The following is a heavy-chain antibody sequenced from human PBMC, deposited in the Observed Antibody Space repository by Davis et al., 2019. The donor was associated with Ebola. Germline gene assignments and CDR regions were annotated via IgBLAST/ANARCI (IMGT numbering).Heavy chain of an antibody. CDR1: GFTFSSYS. CDR3: GRALNY. V-gene: IGHV3-72*01. CDR2: IRNKVNSDTT. Sequence: PGGSLRLSCAASGFTFSSYSMNWVRQTPGKGLEWVGRIRNKVNSDTTEYAASVKGRVTISRDDSKNSLYLLINTLRTEDTAVYYCGRALNYWGPGTLVTVSS. J-gene: IGHJ4*02.